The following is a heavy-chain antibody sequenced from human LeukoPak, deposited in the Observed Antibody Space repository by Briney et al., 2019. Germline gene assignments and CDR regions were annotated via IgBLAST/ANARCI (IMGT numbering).Heavy chain of an antibody. J-gene: IGHJ4*02. CDR1: GGSISSGDYY. CDR2: IYYSGST. V-gene: IGHV4-30-4*08. Sequence: SETLSLTCTVSGGSISSGDYYWSWIRQPPGKGPEWIGYIYYSGSTYYNPSLKGRVTISVDTSKNQFSLKLSSVTAADTAVYYCARVDYGSGSALFDYWGQGTLVTVSS. CDR3: ARVDYGSGSALFDY. D-gene: IGHD3-10*01.